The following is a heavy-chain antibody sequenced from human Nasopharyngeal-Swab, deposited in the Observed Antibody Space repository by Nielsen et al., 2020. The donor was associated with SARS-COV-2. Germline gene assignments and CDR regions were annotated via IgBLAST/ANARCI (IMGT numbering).Heavy chain of an antibody. CDR1: GFTFSNFA. D-gene: IGHD5-18*01. CDR3: AKDRVMGYLYYFDY. Sequence: GESLKISCAASGFTFSNFAMSWVRQAPGKGLEWVSVISGSDHTTYYADSVKGRFTISRDNSKNTVNLQMNSLRVEDTAIYYCAKDRVMGYLYYFDYWGQGTLVTVSS. V-gene: IGHV3-23*01. CDR2: ISGSDHTT. J-gene: IGHJ4*02.